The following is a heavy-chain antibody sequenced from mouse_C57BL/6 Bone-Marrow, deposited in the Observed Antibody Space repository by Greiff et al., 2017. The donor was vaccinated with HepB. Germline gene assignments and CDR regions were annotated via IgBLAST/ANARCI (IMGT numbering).Heavy chain of an antibody. Sequence: EVQLVESGPGMVKPSQSLSLTCTVTGYSITSGYDWHWIRHFPGNKLEWMGYISYSGSTNYNPSLKSRISITHDTSKNHFFLKLNSVTTEDTATYYCARYDGYYLDYWGQGTTLTVSS. J-gene: IGHJ2*01. V-gene: IGHV3-1*01. CDR2: ISYSGST. D-gene: IGHD2-3*01. CDR1: GYSITSGYD. CDR3: ARYDGYYLDY.